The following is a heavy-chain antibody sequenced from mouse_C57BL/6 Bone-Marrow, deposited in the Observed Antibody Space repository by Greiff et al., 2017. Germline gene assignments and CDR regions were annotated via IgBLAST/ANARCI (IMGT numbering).Heavy chain of an antibody. Sequence: QVQLQQSGAELAKPGASVKLSCKASGYTFTSYWMHWVKQRPGQGLEWIGYINPSSGYTKYNQKFKDKATLTADKSSSTAYMQLSSLTYEYSAVYYCAIITTVVAPEVWGTGTTVTVSS. CDR1: GYTFTSYW. J-gene: IGHJ1*03. CDR3: AIITTVVAPEV. D-gene: IGHD1-1*01. V-gene: IGHV1-7*01. CDR2: INPSSGYT.